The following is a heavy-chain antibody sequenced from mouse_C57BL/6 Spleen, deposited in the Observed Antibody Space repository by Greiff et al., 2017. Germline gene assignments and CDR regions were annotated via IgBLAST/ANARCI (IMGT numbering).Heavy chain of an antibody. Sequence: VQLKESGPGMVKPSQSLSLTCTVTGYSITSGYDWHWIRHFPGNKLEWMGYISYSGSTNYNPSLKSRISITHDTSKNHFFLKLNSVTTEDTATYYCARGTAQARFAYWGQGTLVTVSA. D-gene: IGHD3-2*02. J-gene: IGHJ3*01. CDR3: ARGTAQARFAY. CDR1: GYSITSGYD. CDR2: ISYSGST. V-gene: IGHV3-1*01.